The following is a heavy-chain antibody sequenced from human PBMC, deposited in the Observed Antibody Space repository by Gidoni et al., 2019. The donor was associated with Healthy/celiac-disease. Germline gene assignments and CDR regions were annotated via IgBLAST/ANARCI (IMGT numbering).Heavy chain of an antibody. V-gene: IGHV3-43*01. CDR3: AKGAYCSSTSCYRGGAGIDYYYYMDV. CDR2: ISWDGGST. CDR1: GFTFDDYT. Sequence: EVQLVESGGVVVQPGGSLRLSCAASGFTFDDYTMHWVRQAPGKGLAWVSLISWDGGSTYYADSVKGRLTISRDNSKNSLYLQMNSLRTEDTALYYCAKGAYCSSTSCYRGGAGIDYYYYMDVWGKGTTVTVSS. D-gene: IGHD2-2*02. J-gene: IGHJ6*03.